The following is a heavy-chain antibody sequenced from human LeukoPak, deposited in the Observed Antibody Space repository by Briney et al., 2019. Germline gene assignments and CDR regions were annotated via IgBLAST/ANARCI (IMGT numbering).Heavy chain of an antibody. D-gene: IGHD1-26*01. CDR1: GGSFSGYY. V-gene: IGHV4-34*01. CDR2: INHSGST. CDR3: ARGRLKFYGATALDY. J-gene: IGHJ4*02. Sequence: PSETLSLTCAVYGGSFSGYYWSWIRQPPGKGLEWIGEINHSGSTNYNPSLKSRVTISVDTSKNQFSLKLSSVTAADTAVYYCARGRLKFYGATALDYWGQGTLVTVSS.